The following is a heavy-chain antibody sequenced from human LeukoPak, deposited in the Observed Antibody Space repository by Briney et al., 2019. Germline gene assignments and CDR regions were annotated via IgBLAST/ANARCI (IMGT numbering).Heavy chain of an antibody. Sequence: SETLSLTCTVSGGSISSGSYYWGWIRQPAGKGLEWIGRIYTSGSTNYNPSLRSRVTISVDTSKNQFSLKLSSVTAADTAVYYCARTSSGVSDGMDVWGQGTTVTVSS. CDR2: IYTSGST. V-gene: IGHV4-61*02. CDR1: GGSISSGSYY. CDR3: ARTSSGVSDGMDV. D-gene: IGHD3-22*01. J-gene: IGHJ6*02.